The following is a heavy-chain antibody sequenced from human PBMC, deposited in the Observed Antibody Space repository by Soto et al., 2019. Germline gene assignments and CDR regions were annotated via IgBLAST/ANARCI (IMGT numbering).Heavy chain of an antibody. D-gene: IGHD1-1*01. CDR1: GYTLTSYG. Sequence: QVHLVQSGAEEQKPGASVKVSCKASGYTLTSYGITWVRHAPGQGLEWMGWIRAHNGNTDYAHKLQGRVIVTRDTSTSTDYMDLRSLRSDDTAGYYCERGRYGDYWGQGALVTVSS. CDR2: IRAHNGNT. J-gene: IGHJ4*02. CDR3: ERGRYGDY. V-gene: IGHV1-18*01.